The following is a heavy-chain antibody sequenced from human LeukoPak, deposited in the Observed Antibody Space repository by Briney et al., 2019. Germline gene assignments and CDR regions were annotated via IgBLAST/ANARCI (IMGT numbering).Heavy chain of an antibody. CDR3: ARTPMVRGVTIDY. CDR1: GGSFSGYY. Sequence: SETLSLTCAVYGGSFSGYYWSWIRQPPGKGLEWIGEINHSGSTNYNPSLKSRVTISVDTSKNQFSLKLSSVTAADTAVYYCARTPMVRGVTIDYWGQGTLVTVSS. V-gene: IGHV4-34*01. CDR2: INHSGST. D-gene: IGHD3-10*01. J-gene: IGHJ4*02.